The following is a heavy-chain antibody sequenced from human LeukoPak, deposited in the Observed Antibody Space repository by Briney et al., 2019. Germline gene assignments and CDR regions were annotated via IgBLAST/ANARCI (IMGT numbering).Heavy chain of an antibody. Sequence: SETLSLTCTVSGGSISSSSYYWGWIRQPPGKGLEWIGSIYYSGSTYYNPSLKSRVTISVDTSKTQFSLKLSSVTAADTAVYYCARQGAIAAAGTHAFDIWGQGTMVTVSS. CDR2: IYYSGST. CDR1: GGSISSSSYY. D-gene: IGHD6-13*01. V-gene: IGHV4-39*01. J-gene: IGHJ3*02. CDR3: ARQGAIAAAGTHAFDI.